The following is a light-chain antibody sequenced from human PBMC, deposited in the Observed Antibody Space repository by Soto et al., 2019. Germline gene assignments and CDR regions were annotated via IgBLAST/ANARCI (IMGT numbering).Light chain of an antibody. CDR3: QQYGASPWT. J-gene: IGKJ1*01. Sequence: EVELTQSPGTLSLSPGERATLSCRASQSVSSSHLAWYQQKRGQAPRLLIYDTSTRATGIPDRFSGSGSGTDFTLTISRLEPEDFAVYHGQQYGASPWTFGQGTKVEVK. CDR2: DTS. CDR1: QSVSSSH. V-gene: IGKV3-20*01.